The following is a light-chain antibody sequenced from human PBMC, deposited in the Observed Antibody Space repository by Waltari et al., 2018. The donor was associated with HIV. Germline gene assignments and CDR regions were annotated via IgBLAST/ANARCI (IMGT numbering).Light chain of an antibody. CDR2: EDS. Sequence: SYELPKPPSASVSPGQPARIHCSGDALPRKYAFRYQQKAGQAPVLVIYEDSKRPSGIPERFSGSSSGTMATLTISGAQVEDEGDYYCYSTDSSDNDRVLFGGGTNLTVL. V-gene: IGLV3-10*01. CDR1: ALPRKY. J-gene: IGLJ2*01. CDR3: YSTDSSDNDRVL.